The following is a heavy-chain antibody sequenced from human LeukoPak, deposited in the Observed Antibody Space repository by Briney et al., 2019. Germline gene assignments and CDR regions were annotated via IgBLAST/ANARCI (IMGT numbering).Heavy chain of an antibody. CDR2: INPSGGST. CDR1: GYTFTSYY. D-gene: IGHD5-24*01. CDR3: ARDSFDPRRDGYNLHYYYYYGMDV. Sequence: ASVKVSCKASGYTFTSYYMHWVRQAPGQGLEWMGIINPSGGSTSYAQKFQGRVTMTRDTSTSTVYMELSSLRSEDTAVYYCARDSFDPRRDGYNLHYYYYYGMDVWGQGTTVTVSS. J-gene: IGHJ6*02. V-gene: IGHV1-46*01.